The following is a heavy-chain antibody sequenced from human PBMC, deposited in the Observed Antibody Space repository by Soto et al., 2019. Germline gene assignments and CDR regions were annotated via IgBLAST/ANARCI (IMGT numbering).Heavy chain of an antibody. CDR1: GGSISSGDYS. J-gene: IGHJ3*02. D-gene: IGHD4-17*01. CDR3: ASPYGGAFDI. CDR2: IYYSGST. V-gene: IGHV4-30-4*01. Sequence: QVQLQESGPGLVKPSQTLSLTCTVSGGSISSGDYSWSWIRQPPGKGLEWIGYIYYSGSTYYNPSLNSRVTISVDTSKNQFSLKLSSVTAADTAGYYCASPYGGAFDIWGQGTMVTVSS.